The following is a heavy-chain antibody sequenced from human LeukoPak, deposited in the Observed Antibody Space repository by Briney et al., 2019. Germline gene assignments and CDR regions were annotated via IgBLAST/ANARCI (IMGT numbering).Heavy chain of an antibody. V-gene: IGHV3-30-3*01. J-gene: IGHJ4*02. CDR3: AREGYSSSWNFDY. CDR2: ISYDGSNK. Sequence: GGSLRLSCAASGFTFSSYAMHWVRQAPGKGLEWVAVISYDGSNKYYADSVKGRFTISRDNSKNTLYLQMNSLRAEDTAVYYSAREGYSSSWNFDYWGQGTLVTVSS. CDR1: GFTFSSYA. D-gene: IGHD6-13*01.